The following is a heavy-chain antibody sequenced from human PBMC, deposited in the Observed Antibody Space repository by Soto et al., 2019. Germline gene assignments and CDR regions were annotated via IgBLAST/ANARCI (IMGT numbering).Heavy chain of an antibody. D-gene: IGHD3-3*01. CDR2: MNPNSGNT. CDR3: ARGGTPIFGVVPYYYYMDV. V-gene: IGHV1-8*01. CDR1: GYTFTSYD. Sequence: GASVKVSCKAPGYTFTSYDINWVRQATGQGLEWMGWMNPNSGNTGYAQKFQGRVTMTRNTSISTAYMELSSLRSEDTAVYYCARGGTPIFGVVPYYYYMDVWGKGTTVTVSS. J-gene: IGHJ6*03.